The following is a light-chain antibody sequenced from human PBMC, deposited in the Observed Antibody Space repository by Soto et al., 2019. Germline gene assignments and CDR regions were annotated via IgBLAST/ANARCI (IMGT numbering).Light chain of an antibody. Sequence: EIVMTQSRATLSVSPGERATLSCRASQSVSSNLAWYQQKPGQAPRLLIYGASTRATGIPARFSGSGSGTDFTLTISSLEPEDFALYYCQQRSNWPITFGQGTRLEIK. V-gene: IGKV3-11*01. CDR3: QQRSNWPIT. CDR1: QSVSSN. J-gene: IGKJ5*01. CDR2: GAS.